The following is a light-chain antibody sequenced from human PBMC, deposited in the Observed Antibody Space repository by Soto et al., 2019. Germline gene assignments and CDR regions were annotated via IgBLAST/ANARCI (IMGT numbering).Light chain of an antibody. CDR1: DSNIGAGYD. CDR2: RDN. Sequence: QSVLTQPPSVSEAPGQRVTISCTGSDSNIGAGYDVHWYQQLPGTAPKVLIERDNNRASGVPDRFSGSKSGTSGSLAITGLQAEDEADYYCQSYDASLSGSVFGGGTKLTVL. CDR3: QSYDASLSGSV. V-gene: IGLV1-40*01. J-gene: IGLJ3*02.